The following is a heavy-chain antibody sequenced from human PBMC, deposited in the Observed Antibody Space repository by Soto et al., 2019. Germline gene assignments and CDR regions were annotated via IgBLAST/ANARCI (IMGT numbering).Heavy chain of an antibody. D-gene: IGHD4-17*01. J-gene: IGHJ4*02. CDR1: GFTFNTYS. CDR3: ARAGGTTVTGLWHFDS. CDR2: IWYDGTQK. V-gene: IGHV3-33*01. Sequence: LRLSCEASGFTFNTYSMHWVRQPPGKGLEWLAAIWYDGTQKYYADSVKGRFIISRDNSKKTLYLEMNSLRAEDTAVYYCARAGGTTVTGLWHFDSWGQGTLVTVSS.